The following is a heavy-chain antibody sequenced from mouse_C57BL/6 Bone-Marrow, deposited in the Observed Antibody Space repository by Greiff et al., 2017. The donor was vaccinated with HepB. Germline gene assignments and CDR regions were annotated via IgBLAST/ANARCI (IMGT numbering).Heavy chain of an antibody. Sequence: QVQLKQSGAELARPGASVKLSCKASGYTFTSYGISWVKQRTGQGLEWIGEIYPRSGNTYYNEKFKGKATLTADKSSSTAYMELRSLTSEDSAVYFCARYRYYGSSLYAMDYWGQGTSVTVSS. CDR1: GYTFTSYG. CDR3: ARYRYYGSSLYAMDY. D-gene: IGHD1-1*01. J-gene: IGHJ4*01. V-gene: IGHV1-81*01. CDR2: IYPRSGNT.